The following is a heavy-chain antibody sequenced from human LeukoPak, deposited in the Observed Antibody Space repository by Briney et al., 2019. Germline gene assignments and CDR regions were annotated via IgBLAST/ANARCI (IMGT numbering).Heavy chain of an antibody. Sequence: SQTLSLTCTVSGASISRGANYWSWIRQHPGKGLEWIGCSQYSGNAHYNPYLRSRVTISVDTSENQFSLKLSSVTAADTAVYYCARDHPTGAGGFDIWGQGTMVTVSS. J-gene: IGHJ3*02. D-gene: IGHD4-23*01. CDR2: SQYSGNA. V-gene: IGHV4-31*03. CDR1: GASISRGANY. CDR3: ARDHPTGAGGFDI.